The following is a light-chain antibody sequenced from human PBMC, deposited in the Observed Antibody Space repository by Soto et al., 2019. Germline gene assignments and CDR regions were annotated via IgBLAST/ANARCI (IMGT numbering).Light chain of an antibody. J-gene: IGLJ2*01. CDR3: ASYASSNTVS. CDR2: DVS. Sequence: QSVLTQPASVSGSPGQSITISCTGTSSGIGGYNYVSWYQQHPGRAPKLMIYDVSDRPSGVSSRFSGSKSGNTASLTISGLQAEDEPDYYCASYASSNTVSFGGGTKLTVL. CDR1: SSGIGGYNY. V-gene: IGLV2-14*03.